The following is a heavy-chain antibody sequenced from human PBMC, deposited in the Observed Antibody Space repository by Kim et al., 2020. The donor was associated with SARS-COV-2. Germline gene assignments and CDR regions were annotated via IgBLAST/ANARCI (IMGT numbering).Heavy chain of an antibody. D-gene: IGHD3-10*01. Sequence: KGRVTISRDNSKNTLYLQMNSLRAEDTAVYYCAREVRRYYYGSGSNWFDPWGQGTLVTVSS. CDR3: AREVRRYYYGSGSNWFDP. V-gene: IGHV3-30*07. J-gene: IGHJ5*02.